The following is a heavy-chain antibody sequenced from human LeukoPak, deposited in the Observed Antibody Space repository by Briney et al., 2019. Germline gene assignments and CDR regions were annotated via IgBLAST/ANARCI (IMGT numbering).Heavy chain of an antibody. J-gene: IGHJ4*02. D-gene: IGHD4-17*01. CDR2: ISGSGGST. CDR3: AKDGTRTTVTSFDY. Sequence: GGSLRLSCAASGFTFSSYAMSWVRQAPGKGLEWVSAISGSGGSTYYADSVKGRFTISRDNSKNTLYLQMNSLRAEDTTVYYCAKDGTRTTVTSFDYWGQGTLVTVSS. V-gene: IGHV3-23*01. CDR1: GFTFSSYA.